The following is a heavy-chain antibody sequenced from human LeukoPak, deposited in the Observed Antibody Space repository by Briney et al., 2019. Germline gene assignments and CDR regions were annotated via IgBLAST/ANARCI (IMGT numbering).Heavy chain of an antibody. V-gene: IGHV4-59*01. CDR1: GGSISSYY. CDR2: IYYSGST. J-gene: IGHJ5*02. CDR3: AGSPRVVVAATFEGWFDP. D-gene: IGHD2-15*01. Sequence: PSETLSLTCTVSGGSISSYYWSWIRQPPGKGLEWIGYIYYSGSTNYNPSLKSRVTISVDTSKNQFSLKLSSVTAADTAVYYCAGSPRVVVAATFEGWFDPWGQGTLVTVSS.